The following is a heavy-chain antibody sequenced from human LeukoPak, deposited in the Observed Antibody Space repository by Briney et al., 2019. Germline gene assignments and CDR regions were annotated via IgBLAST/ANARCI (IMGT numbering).Heavy chain of an antibody. CDR1: GGSFSGYY. Sequence: SETLSLTCAVYGGSFSGYYWSWIRKPPGKGLEWIGEINHSGSTYYNPSLKSRVTISVDTSKNQFSLKLNSVTAADTAVYYCARYIVVVPAASVEDAFDIWGQGTMVTVSS. CDR3: ARYIVVVPAASVEDAFDI. J-gene: IGHJ3*02. CDR2: INHSGST. V-gene: IGHV4-34*01. D-gene: IGHD2-2*01.